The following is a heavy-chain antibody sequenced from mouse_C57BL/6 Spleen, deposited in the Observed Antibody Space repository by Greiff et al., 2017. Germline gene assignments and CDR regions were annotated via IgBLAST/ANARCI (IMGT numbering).Heavy chain of an antibody. V-gene: IGHV5-4*01. J-gene: IGHJ1*03. D-gene: IGHD1-1*01. CDR3: ARDRDNYGSSYWYFDV. Sequence: EVQVVESGGGLVKPGGSLKLSCAASGFTFSSYAMSWVRQTPEKRLEWVATISDGGSYTYYPDNVKGRFTISRDNAKNNLYLQMSHLKSEDTAMYYCARDRDNYGSSYWYFDVWGTGTTVTVSS. CDR1: GFTFSSYA. CDR2: ISDGGSYT.